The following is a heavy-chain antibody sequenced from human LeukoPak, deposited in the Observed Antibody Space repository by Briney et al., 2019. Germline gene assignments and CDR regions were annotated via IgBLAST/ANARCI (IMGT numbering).Heavy chain of an antibody. CDR3: ARGSSGWIYYFDY. Sequence: PGGSLRLSCAASGFTFSSYWMSWVRQAPGKGLEWVANIKQDGSEKYYVDSVKGRFTISRDNAKNSLYLQMNSLRAEDTAVYYCARGSSGWIYYFDYWGQGTLATVSS. CDR1: GFTFSSYW. CDR2: IKQDGSEK. V-gene: IGHV3-7*01. D-gene: IGHD6-19*01. J-gene: IGHJ4*02.